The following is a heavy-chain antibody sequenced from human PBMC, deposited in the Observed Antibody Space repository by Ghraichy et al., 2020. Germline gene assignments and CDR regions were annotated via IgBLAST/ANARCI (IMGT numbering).Heavy chain of an antibody. CDR1: VDSITSYY. CDR2: IYYSGTT. J-gene: IGHJ5*02. Sequence: SETLSLTCTGSVDSITSYYWSWLRQPPGKGLEWIGYIYYSGTTKYNPSLKSRATISIDTSKNQFSLKLRSVTAADTAVYYCARVPFDILTTSYLWFDPWGQGTLVTVSS. CDR3: ARVPFDILTTSYLWFDP. V-gene: IGHV4-59*01. D-gene: IGHD3-9*01.